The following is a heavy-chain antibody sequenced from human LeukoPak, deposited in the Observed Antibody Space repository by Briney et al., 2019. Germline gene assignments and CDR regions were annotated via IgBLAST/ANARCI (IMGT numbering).Heavy chain of an antibody. CDR2: IRSKAYGGTT. CDR3: TRSSITTDY. D-gene: IGHD3-10*01. J-gene: IGHJ4*02. CDR1: GFTFGDYA. Sequence: GGSLRLSCAASGFTFGDYAMSWVRQAPGKGLEWVGFIRSKAYGGTTEYAASVKGRFTISRDDSKSIAYLQMNSLKTEDTAVYYCTRSSITTDYWGQGTLVTVSS. V-gene: IGHV3-49*04.